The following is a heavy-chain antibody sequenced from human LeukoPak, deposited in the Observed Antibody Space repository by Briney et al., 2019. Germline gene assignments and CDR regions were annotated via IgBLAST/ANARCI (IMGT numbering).Heavy chain of an antibody. CDR1: GGSFSGYY. V-gene: IGHV4-34*01. Sequence: SETLSLTCAVYGGSFSGYYWSWIRQPLGKGLEWIGEINHSGSTNYNPSLKSRVTISVDTSKNQFSLKLSSVTAADMAVYYCARGLGYCSGGSCWGTTFFDYWGQGTLVTASS. CDR2: INHSGST. J-gene: IGHJ4*02. CDR3: ARGLGYCSGGSCWGTTFFDY. D-gene: IGHD2-15*01.